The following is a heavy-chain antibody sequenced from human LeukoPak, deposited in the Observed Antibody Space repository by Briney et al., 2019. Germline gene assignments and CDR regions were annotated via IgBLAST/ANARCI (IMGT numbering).Heavy chain of an antibody. CDR1: GFTFSTYG. V-gene: IGHV3-33*03. CDR3: AKERYCTSRTCQGFDT. Sequence: PGGSLRLSCATSGFTFSTYGMHWVRQAPGKGLEWVAIIWNDGGNQYYSDSVKGRFSISRDNSKNTLYLQMNSPRAEDTAMYYCAKERYCTSRTCQGFDTWGQGTMVSVSS. CDR2: IWNDGGNQ. D-gene: IGHD2-2*01. J-gene: IGHJ3*02.